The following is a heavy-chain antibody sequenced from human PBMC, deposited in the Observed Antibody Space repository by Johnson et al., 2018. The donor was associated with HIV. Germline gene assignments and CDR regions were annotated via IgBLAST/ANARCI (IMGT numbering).Heavy chain of an antibody. CDR2: ISGSGGST. V-gene: IGHV3-23*04. CDR3: AKEGQDLRSSSSDDAFDI. J-gene: IGHJ3*02. CDR1: GFTFDDYG. Sequence: VQLVESGGGVVRPGGSLRLSCAASGFTFDDYGMSWVRQAPGKGLEWVSAISGSGGSTYYADSVKGRFTISRDNSKNTLYLQMNSLRAEDTAVYYCAKEGQDLRSSSSDDAFDIWGQGTMVTVSS. D-gene: IGHD6-13*01.